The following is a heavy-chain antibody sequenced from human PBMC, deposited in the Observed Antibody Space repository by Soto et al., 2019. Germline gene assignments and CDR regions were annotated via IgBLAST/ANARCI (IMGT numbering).Heavy chain of an antibody. CDR3: ARACLDIAVAGTPAAGPQGYYFDY. Sequence: QVQLQQWGAGLLKPSETLSLTCAVYGGSFSGYYWSWIRHPPGKGLGWIGEINHSRSTNYNPSLMRRVTKSVDTSKKKLPLKLSSVTSADTAVYYCARACLDIAVAGTPAAGPQGYYFDYRGQGTLVTVSS. CDR2: INHSRST. V-gene: IGHV4-34*01. J-gene: IGHJ4*02. D-gene: IGHD6-19*01. CDR1: GGSFSGYY.